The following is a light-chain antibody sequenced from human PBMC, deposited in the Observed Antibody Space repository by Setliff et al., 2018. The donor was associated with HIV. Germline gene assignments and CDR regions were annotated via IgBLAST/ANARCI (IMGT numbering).Light chain of an antibody. V-gene: IGLV2-14*03. Sequence: QSVLPQHASVSGSPGQSITISCSGTSSDIGGYNYVSWYQQHPGKVPKLMIFDVSNRPSGVSNRFSGSKSGNTASLTISGLQAEDEADYYCSAYTSSGSLGVFGTGTKVTVL. CDR1: SSDIGGYNY. CDR3: SAYTSSGSLGV. CDR2: DVS. J-gene: IGLJ1*01.